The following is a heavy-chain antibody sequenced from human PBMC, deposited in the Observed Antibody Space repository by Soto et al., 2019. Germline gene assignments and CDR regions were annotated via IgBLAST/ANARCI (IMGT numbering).Heavy chain of an antibody. CDR3: AGVTPTTVTTSFDYYYYGMDV. Sequence: SETLSLTCTVSGGSISSYYWSWIHQHPGKGLEWIGYIYYSGSTYYNPSLKSRVTISVDTSKNQFSLKLSSVTAADTAVYYCAGVTPTTVTTSFDYYYYGMDVWGQGTTATVSS. CDR1: GGSISSYY. J-gene: IGHJ6*02. CDR2: IYYSGST. D-gene: IGHD4-17*01. V-gene: IGHV4-59*06.